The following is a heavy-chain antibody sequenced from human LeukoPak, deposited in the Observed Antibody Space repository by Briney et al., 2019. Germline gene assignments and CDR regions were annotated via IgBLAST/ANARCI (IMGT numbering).Heavy chain of an antibody. J-gene: IGHJ4*02. V-gene: IGHV4-30-4*01. CDR1: GGSISSGDYY. Sequence: SETLSLTCTVSGGSISSGDYYWSWIRQPPGKGLEWIGHIYYSGSTYYNPSLKSRVTISVDTSKNQFSLKLSSVTAADTAVYYCARAPGYSYGYRSLGYFDYWGQGTLVTVSS. CDR3: ARAPGYSYGYRSLGYFDY. D-gene: IGHD5-18*01. CDR2: IYYSGST.